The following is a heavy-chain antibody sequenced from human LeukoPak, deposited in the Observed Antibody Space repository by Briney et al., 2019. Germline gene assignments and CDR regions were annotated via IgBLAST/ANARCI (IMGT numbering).Heavy chain of an antibody. J-gene: IGHJ6*03. Sequence: PSQTLSLTCTVSGGSLSSGSYYWSWIRQPAGKGLEWIGRIYTSGSSNYNPSLKSRVTISVDTSKNQFSLKLSSVTAADTAVYYCARELGYCSSTSCYTYYYMDVWGKGTTVTVSS. CDR3: ARELGYCSSTSCYTYYYMDV. V-gene: IGHV4-61*02. D-gene: IGHD2-2*02. CDR1: GGSLSSGSYY. CDR2: IYTSGSS.